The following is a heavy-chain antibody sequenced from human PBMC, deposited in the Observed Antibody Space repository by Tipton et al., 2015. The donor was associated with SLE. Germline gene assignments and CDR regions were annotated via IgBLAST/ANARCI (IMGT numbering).Heavy chain of an antibody. CDR2: LSYSGST. D-gene: IGHD3-22*01. CDR3: DSRRTLKYYYHSLDV. V-gene: IGHV4-59*01. J-gene: IGHJ6*02. CDR1: GGSLSSYY. Sequence: TLSLTCTVSGGSLSSYYWSWIRQSPEKGLEWIGYLSYSGSTNYNPSLESRVTISVDTSKNQFSLRLKTVTAADTAVYYYDSRRTLKYYYHSLDVWGQGTTVTVSS.